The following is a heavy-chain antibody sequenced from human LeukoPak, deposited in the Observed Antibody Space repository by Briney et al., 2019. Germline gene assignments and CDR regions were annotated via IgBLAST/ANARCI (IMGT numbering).Heavy chain of an antibody. CDR1: GYTLTELS. Sequence: ASVKLSCKVSGYTLTELSMHWVRQAPGKGLEWMGGFDPEDGETIYAQKFQGRVTMTEDTSTDTAYMELSSLRSEDTAVYDRAIVVGATRFDYWGKGTLVTVSS. V-gene: IGHV1-24*01. CDR3: AIVVGATRFDY. D-gene: IGHD1-26*01. J-gene: IGHJ4*02. CDR2: FDPEDGET.